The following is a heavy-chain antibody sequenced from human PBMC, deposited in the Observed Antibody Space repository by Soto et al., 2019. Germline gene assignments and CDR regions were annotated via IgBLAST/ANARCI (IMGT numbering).Heavy chain of an antibody. J-gene: IGHJ6*02. D-gene: IGHD5-12*01. CDR2: IWYDGSNK. CDR3: ARDFSGYPSYWPSKSMDV. V-gene: IGHV3-33*01. CDR1: GFTFSSYG. Sequence: GGSLRLSCAASGFTFSSYGMHWVRQAPGKGLEWVAVIWYDGSNKYYADSVKGRFTISRDNSKNTLYLQMNSLRAEDTAVYYCARDFSGYPSYWPSKSMDVWGQGTTVTVSS.